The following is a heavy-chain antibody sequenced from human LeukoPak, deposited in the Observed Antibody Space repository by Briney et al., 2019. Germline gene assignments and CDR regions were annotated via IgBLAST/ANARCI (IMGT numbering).Heavy chain of an antibody. CDR2: ISSNGGST. J-gene: IGHJ6*03. V-gene: IGHV3-64*01. Sequence: GGSLRLSCAASGFTFSSYAMHWVRQAPGKGLEYVSAISSNGGSTYYANSVKGRFTISRDNSKNTLYLQMNSLRAEDTAVYYCAKDSRRMYYYYMDVWGKGTTVTISS. CDR3: AKDSRRMYYYYMDV. CDR1: GFTFSSYA. D-gene: IGHD2/OR15-2a*01.